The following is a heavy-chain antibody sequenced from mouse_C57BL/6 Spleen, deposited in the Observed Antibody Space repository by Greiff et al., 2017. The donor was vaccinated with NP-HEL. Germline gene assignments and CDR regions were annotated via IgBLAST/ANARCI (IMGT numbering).Heavy chain of an antibody. Sequence: VQLQQSGAELVRPGASVTLSCKASGYTFTDYEMHWVKQTPVHGLEWIGAIDPETGGTAYNQKFKGKAILTADKTSSTAYMELRSLTSEDSAVYYCTRAGNYDYWGQGTTLTVSS. CDR3: TRAGNYDY. CDR2: IDPETGGT. CDR1: GYTFTDYE. V-gene: IGHV1-15*01. J-gene: IGHJ2*01.